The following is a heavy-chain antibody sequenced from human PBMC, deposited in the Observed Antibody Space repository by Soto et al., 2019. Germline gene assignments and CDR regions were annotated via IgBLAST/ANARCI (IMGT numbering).Heavy chain of an antibody. V-gene: IGHV1-3*01. CDR1: GYTFTSYA. Sequence: ASVKVSCKASGYTFTSYAMHWVRQAPGQRLEWMGWINAGNGNTKYSQKFQGRVTITRDTSASTAYMELSSLRSEDTAVYYCAREESGNYYYYGMDVWGQGTTVTVSS. CDR3: AREESGNYYYYGMDV. J-gene: IGHJ6*02. D-gene: IGHD1-26*01. CDR2: INAGNGNT.